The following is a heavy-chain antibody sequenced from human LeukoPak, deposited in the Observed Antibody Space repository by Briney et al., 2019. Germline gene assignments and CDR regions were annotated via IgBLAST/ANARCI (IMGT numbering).Heavy chain of an antibody. CDR2: ISGSCGSK. CDR1: GFTFSRYD. J-gene: IGHJ3*02. CDR3: AKHLSRGAARLVAFDI. D-gene: IGHD6-13*01. V-gene: IGHV3-23*01. Sequence: PGGSLRLSCAASGFTFSRYDILWVTQARTKGLEDVSAISGSCGSKYSAYSVKGRFTISRDNSKNTLYLQMNSLRAEDTAVYYCAKHLSRGAARLVAFDIWGQGTMVTVSS.